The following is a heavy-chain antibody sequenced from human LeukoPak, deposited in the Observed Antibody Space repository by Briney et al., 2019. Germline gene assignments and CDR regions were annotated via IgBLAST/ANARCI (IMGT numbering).Heavy chain of an antibody. CDR3: AKDLVRGEIDY. CDR2: ISYDGSNK. Sequence: QPGRSLRLSCAASGFTFSSYGMHWVRQAPGKGLEWVAVISYDGSNKYYADSVKGRFTISRDNSKNTLYLQVNSLRAEDTAVYYCAKDLVRGEIDYWGQGTLVAVSS. J-gene: IGHJ4*02. D-gene: IGHD3-16*01. CDR1: GFTFSSYG. V-gene: IGHV3-30*18.